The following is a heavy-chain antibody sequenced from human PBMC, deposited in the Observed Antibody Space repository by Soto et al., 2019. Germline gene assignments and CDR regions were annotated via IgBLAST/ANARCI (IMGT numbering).Heavy chain of an antibody. D-gene: IGHD3-22*01. CDR1: GYTFNSYG. J-gene: IGHJ3*02. CDR3: ARDLYYYDSSGYFHDTFDI. V-gene: IGHV1-18*01. Sequence: QVQLVQSGAEVKKPGASVKVSCKASGYTFNSYGISWVRQAPGQGLEWMGWISGYNDNTKYAQKRQGRVTMTTDTSTSTAYMELRSLRSDDTAVYYCARDLYYYDSSGYFHDTFDIWGQGPMVTVSS. CDR2: ISGYNDNT.